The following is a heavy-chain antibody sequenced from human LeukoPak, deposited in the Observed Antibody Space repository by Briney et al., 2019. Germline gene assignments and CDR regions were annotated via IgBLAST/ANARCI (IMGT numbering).Heavy chain of an antibody. Sequence: PGEPLKISCKGSGYSFTSYWIGWVRQMPGKGLEWMGIIYPGDSDARYSPSFQGQVTISADKSLSTAYLQWSSLRASDTAMYYCARVFCSGGSCYSGYYYYYGMDVWGQGSTVTVSS. J-gene: IGHJ6*02. V-gene: IGHV5-51*01. D-gene: IGHD2-15*01. CDR3: ARVFCSGGSCYSGYYYYYGMDV. CDR2: IYPGDSDA. CDR1: GYSFTSYW.